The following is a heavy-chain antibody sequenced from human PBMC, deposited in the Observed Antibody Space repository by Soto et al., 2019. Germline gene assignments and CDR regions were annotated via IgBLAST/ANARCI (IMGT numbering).Heavy chain of an antibody. CDR1: GFTFSSYA. D-gene: IGHD3-16*01. V-gene: IGHV3-64*01. CDR2: ITSNGGNT. Sequence: EVQLVESGGGLVQPGGSLRLSCAASGFTFSSYAMHWVRQAPGKGLEYVSAITSNGGNTDYASSVKGRFTISRDNSKNSLYLQMGRLRAKDMAVSYCAIRVPFGYGMEVWGQGTTVTVSS. J-gene: IGHJ6*02. CDR3: AIRVPFGYGMEV.